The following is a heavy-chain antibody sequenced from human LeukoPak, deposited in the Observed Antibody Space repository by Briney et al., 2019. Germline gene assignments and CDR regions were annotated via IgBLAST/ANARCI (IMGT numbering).Heavy chain of an antibody. CDR2: IYYSGST. Sequence: SETLSLTCTVSGGSISSSSYYWGWIRQPPGKGLEWIGSIYYSGSTYYNPSLKSRVTISVDTSKNQFSLKLSSVTAADTAVYYCAYHVGSYDAFDIWGHGTMVTVSS. CDR1: GGSISSSSYY. J-gene: IGHJ3*02. V-gene: IGHV4-39*01. D-gene: IGHD1-26*01. CDR3: AYHVGSYDAFDI.